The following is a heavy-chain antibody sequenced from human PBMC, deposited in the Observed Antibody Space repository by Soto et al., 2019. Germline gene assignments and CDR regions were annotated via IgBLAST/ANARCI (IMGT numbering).Heavy chain of an antibody. CDR3: ARDNWTDY. J-gene: IGHJ5*01. Sequence: EVQLVESGGGLVQPGGSVRLSCAASGFTFSSYWMHWVRQAPGKGLMWVSRIHNDGSTTRYADSVKGRFTISRDNAKNTLYLQMSSLRVEDTAVYYCARDNWTDYWGQGTLVTVSS. CDR1: GFTFSSYW. CDR2: IHNDGSTT. V-gene: IGHV3-74*01.